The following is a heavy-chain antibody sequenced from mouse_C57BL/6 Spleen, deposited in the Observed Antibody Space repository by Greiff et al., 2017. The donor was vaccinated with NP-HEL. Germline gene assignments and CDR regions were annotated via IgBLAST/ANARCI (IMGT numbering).Heavy chain of an antibody. Sequence: EVHLVESGGGLVQPGGSLSLSCAASGFTFTDYYMSWVRQPPGKALEWLGFIRNKANGYTTEYSASVKGRFTISRDNSQSILYLQMNALRAEDSATYYCASYSNDAMDYWGQGTSVTVSS. CDR2: IRNKANGYTT. J-gene: IGHJ4*01. CDR1: GFTFTDYY. CDR3: ASYSNDAMDY. V-gene: IGHV7-3*01. D-gene: IGHD2-1*01.